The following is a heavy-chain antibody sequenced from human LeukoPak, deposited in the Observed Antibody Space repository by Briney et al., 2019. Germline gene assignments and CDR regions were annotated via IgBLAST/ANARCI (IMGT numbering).Heavy chain of an antibody. CDR3: ARGLEELPLHYFDY. CDR2: INHSGST. CDR1: GGSFSGYY. D-gene: IGHD1-26*01. J-gene: IGHJ4*02. V-gene: IGHV4-34*01. Sequence: SETLSLTCAVYGGSFSGYYWSWIRQPPGKGLEWFGEINHSGSTNYNPSLKSRVTISVDTSKNQFSLKLSSVTAADTAVYYCARGLEELPLHYFDYWGQGTLVTVSS.